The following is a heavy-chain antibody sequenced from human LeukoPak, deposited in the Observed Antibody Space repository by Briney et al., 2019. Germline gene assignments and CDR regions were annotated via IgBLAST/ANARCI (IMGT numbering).Heavy chain of an antibody. Sequence: SLTLSLTCAISGDSVSSNSVTWNWIRQSPSGGLEWLGRTYYRSTWYNDYAVSVRGRITVNPDTSKNQFSLHLNSVTPEDTAVYYCARRLTQYDCFDPWGQGILVTVSS. V-gene: IGHV6-1*01. D-gene: IGHD2-2*01. J-gene: IGHJ5*02. CDR1: GDSVSSNSVT. CDR2: TYYRSTWYN. CDR3: ARRLTQYDCFDP.